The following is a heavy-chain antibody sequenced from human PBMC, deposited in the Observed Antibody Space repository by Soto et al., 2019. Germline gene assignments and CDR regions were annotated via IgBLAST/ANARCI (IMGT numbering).Heavy chain of an antibody. J-gene: IGHJ3*02. CDR3: VGEVITPTEADGCDI. CDR1: AGSIRIANYL. Sequence: QVQLQESGPGLVKPSQTLSLTCTVSAGSIRIANYLWRWVRHLAGKGLQWIGYILYTGSAYYNPCRLGRVTLLVDTTTKQFSMRLNTVTAADTATYYCVGEVITPTEADGCDIWGQGTMVTVSS. CDR2: ILYTGSA. D-gene: IGHD2-21*01. V-gene: IGHV4-31*03.